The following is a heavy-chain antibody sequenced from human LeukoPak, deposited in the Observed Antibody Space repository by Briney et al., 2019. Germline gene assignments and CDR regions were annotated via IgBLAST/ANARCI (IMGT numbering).Heavy chain of an antibody. CDR2: IYYAGTT. J-gene: IGHJ4*02. CDR3: ARLGYYYDSSAKGAFDY. CDR1: GDSISSGSYY. Sequence: SETLSLTCTVSGDSISSGSYYWGWIRQPPGKGLEWVASIYYAGTTYYNPSLKSRVTISVDTSKHQFSLKLTSVTAADTAVYYCARLGYYYDSSAKGAFDYWGQGTLVTASS. D-gene: IGHD3-22*01. V-gene: IGHV4-39*01.